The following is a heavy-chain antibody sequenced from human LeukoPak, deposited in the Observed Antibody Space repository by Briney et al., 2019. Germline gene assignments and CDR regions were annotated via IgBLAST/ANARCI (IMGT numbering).Heavy chain of an antibody. D-gene: IGHD6-13*01. J-gene: IGHJ4*02. CDR2: INSDGSST. Sequence: LAGGSLRLSCAASGFTFSSYWMHWVRQAPGKGLVWVSRINSDGSSTSYADSVKGRFTISRDNAKNTLYLQMNSLRAEDTAVYYCARGDSSSWMGFDYWGQGTLVTVSS. CDR1: GFTFSSYW. CDR3: ARGDSSSWMGFDY. V-gene: IGHV3-74*01.